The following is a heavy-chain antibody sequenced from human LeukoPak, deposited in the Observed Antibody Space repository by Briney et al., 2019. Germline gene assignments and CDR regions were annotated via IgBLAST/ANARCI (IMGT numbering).Heavy chain of an antibody. V-gene: IGHV3-23*01. Sequence: GGSLRLSCAVSGFIFSNYAMNWVRQAPGKGLEWVSAISGSGDSTYYADSVKGRFTISRDNSKNTLSLRMNSLRAEDTAVYYCAKDHDYYASGPIWGQGTMVTVSS. CDR3: AKDHDYYASGPI. D-gene: IGHD3-10*01. J-gene: IGHJ3*02. CDR2: ISGSGDST. CDR1: GFIFSNYA.